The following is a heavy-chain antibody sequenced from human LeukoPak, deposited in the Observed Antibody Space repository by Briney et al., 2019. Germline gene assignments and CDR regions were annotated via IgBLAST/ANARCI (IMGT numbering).Heavy chain of an antibody. J-gene: IGHJ4*02. CDR3: ARVYYGSGRPTDY. V-gene: IGHV1-69*05. Sequence: LVKVSCKASGGTFSSYAISWVRQAPGQGLEWMGRITPIFGTANYAQKFQGRVTITTDESTSTAYMELSSLRSEDTAVYYCARVYYGSGRPTDYWGQGTLVTVSS. CDR1: GGTFSSYA. D-gene: IGHD3-10*01. CDR2: ITPIFGTA.